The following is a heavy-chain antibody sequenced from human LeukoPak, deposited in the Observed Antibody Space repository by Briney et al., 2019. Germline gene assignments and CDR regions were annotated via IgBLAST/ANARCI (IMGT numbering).Heavy chain of an antibody. CDR2: ISAYNGNT. Sequence: ASAKVSCKASGYIVTNYGLSGVRQAPGQELEWMGWISAYNGNTNYAQKLQGRVTMTTDTSTSTVYMELRSLRSDDTAVYYCAREVVVAGFDYWGQGTLVTVSS. CDR1: GYIVTNYG. V-gene: IGHV1-18*01. CDR3: AREVVVAGFDY. J-gene: IGHJ4*02. D-gene: IGHD6-19*01.